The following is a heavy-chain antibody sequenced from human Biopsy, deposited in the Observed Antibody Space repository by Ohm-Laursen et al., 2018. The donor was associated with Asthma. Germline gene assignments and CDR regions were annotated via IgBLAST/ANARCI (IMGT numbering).Heavy chain of an antibody. CDR2: INGRGGFT. V-gene: IGHV3-23*01. D-gene: IGHD3-3*02. CDR1: GFTFSNYA. J-gene: IGHJ1*01. CDR3: ARTFHFWSPYHAEHYQL. Sequence: SLRLACPHSGFTFSNYAMSWVRPTPGKGREWVSSINGRGGFTYYADSVNARFTIYRDKSENTLYLQMNSLRAEDTAVYYCARTFHFWSPYHAEHYQLWGQGTLVTVSS.